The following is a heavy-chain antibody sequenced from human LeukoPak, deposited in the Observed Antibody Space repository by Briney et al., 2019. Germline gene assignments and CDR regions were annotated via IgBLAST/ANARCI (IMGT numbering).Heavy chain of an antibody. V-gene: IGHV1-18*01. CDR3: ARDLFLGGTTVIPEFDY. D-gene: IGHD4-17*01. CDR2: ISAYNGNT. CDR1: GYTFTSYG. J-gene: IGHJ4*02. Sequence: ASVKVSCKASGYTFTSYGISWVRQAPGQGLEWMGWISAYNGNTNYAQKLQGRVTMTTDTSTSTAYMELRSLRSDDTAVYYCARDLFLGGTTVIPEFDYWGQGTLVTVSS.